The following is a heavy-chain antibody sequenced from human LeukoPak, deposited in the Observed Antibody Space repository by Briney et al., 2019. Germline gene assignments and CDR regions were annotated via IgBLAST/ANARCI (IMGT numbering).Heavy chain of an antibody. D-gene: IGHD5-18*01. Sequence: GGSLRLSCAASGFTFSSYAMSWVRQAPGKGLEWVSAISGSGGSTYYADSVKGRFTISRDNSKNTLYLQMNSLRAEDTAVYYCARGDVDTAMVTPDYWGQGTLVTVSS. V-gene: IGHV3-23*01. CDR3: ARGDVDTAMVTPDY. J-gene: IGHJ4*02. CDR1: GFTFSSYA. CDR2: ISGSGGST.